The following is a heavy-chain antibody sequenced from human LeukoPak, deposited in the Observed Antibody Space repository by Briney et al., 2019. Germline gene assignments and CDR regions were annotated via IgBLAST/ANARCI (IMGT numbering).Heavy chain of an antibody. Sequence: SETLSLTCTVSGGSISSYYWSWIRQPPGKGLEWIGYIYYSGSTNYNPSLKSRVTISVDTSKNQFSLKLSSVTAADTAVCYCARALAVAGRFYFDYWGQGTLVTVSS. CDR2: IYYSGST. CDR1: GGSISSYY. V-gene: IGHV4-59*01. D-gene: IGHD6-19*01. J-gene: IGHJ4*02. CDR3: ARALAVAGRFYFDY.